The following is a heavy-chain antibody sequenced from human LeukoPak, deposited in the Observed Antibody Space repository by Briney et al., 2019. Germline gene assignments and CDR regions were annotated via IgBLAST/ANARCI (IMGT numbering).Heavy chain of an antibody. V-gene: IGHV3-49*04. CDR3: TRDVENDILTGLNYYYYGMDV. Sequence: GGSLRLSCAASGFTFSNAWMSWVRQAPGKGLEWVGFIRSKAYGGTTEYAASVKGRFTISRDDSKSIAYLQMNSLKTEDTAVYYCTRDVENDILTGLNYYYYGMDVWGQGTTVTVSS. CDR2: IRSKAYGGTT. J-gene: IGHJ6*02. CDR1: GFTFSNAW. D-gene: IGHD3-9*01.